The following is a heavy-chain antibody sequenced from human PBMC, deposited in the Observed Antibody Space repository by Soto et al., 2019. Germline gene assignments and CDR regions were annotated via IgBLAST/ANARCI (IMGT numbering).Heavy chain of an antibody. CDR3: ARDSTVSYYYYGMDV. Sequence: QVQLQESGPGLAKPSQTLSLTCTVSGGSISSGGYYWSWIRQHPGKGLEWIGYIYYSGSTYYNPSLKSRVTISVDTSKHQFSLKRSSVTAADTAVYYCARDSTVSYYYYGMDVWGQGTTVTVSS. CDR1: GGSISSGGYY. CDR2: IYYSGST. V-gene: IGHV4-31*03. J-gene: IGHJ6*02. D-gene: IGHD1-20*01.